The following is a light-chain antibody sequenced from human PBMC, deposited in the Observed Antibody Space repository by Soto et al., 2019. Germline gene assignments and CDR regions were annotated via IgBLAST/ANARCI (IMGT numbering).Light chain of an antibody. V-gene: IGKV1-39*01. Sequence: DIQMTQSPSSLSASVGDRVTITCRASQSISSYLNWYQQKPGKAPKLLIYAASSLQSGVTSRFSGSRSGTDFTLTISSLQPEDFASYYCQQSYSTPPETFGQGTKVEIK. CDR3: QQSYSTPPET. CDR2: AAS. J-gene: IGKJ1*01. CDR1: QSISSY.